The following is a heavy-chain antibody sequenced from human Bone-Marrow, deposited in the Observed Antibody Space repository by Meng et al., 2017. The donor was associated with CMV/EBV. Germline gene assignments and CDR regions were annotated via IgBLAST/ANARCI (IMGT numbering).Heavy chain of an antibody. CDR3: ARGSPGEYYSDSNGYYYFDY. CDR2: IHNSGRT. V-gene: IGHV4-59*01. J-gene: IGHJ4*02. D-gene: IGHD3-22*01. CDR1: GGSISSDY. Sequence: SETLSLTCTVSGGSISSDYWSWIRQPPGKGLEWIAYIHNSGRTNYTPSLKSRVTLSVDTSKNQFSLKLSSVTAADTAVYFCARGSPGEYYSDSNGYYYFDYWGQGALVTVSS.